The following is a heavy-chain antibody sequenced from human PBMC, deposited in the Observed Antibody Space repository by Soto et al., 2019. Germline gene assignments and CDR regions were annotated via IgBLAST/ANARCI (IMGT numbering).Heavy chain of an antibody. V-gene: IGHV3-15*01. Sequence: EVQLVKSGGGLVKPGGSLRLSCAASGFTFSSAWMSWVGQAQGKGLHWVGHIKSKTNGWTTDYAATVKGRFTISRDDSRNTLYLQRNSLKAEDRAVYYCTTGGDWGQGTLVTVS. CDR2: IKSKTNGWTT. CDR3: TTGGD. CDR1: GFTFSSAW. D-gene: IGHD2-21*01. J-gene: IGHJ4*02.